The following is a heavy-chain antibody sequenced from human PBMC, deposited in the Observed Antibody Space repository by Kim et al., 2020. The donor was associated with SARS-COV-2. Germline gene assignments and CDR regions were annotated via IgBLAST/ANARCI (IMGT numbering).Heavy chain of an antibody. CDR1: GYSFTSYW. CDR2: IYPNDSYT. Sequence: GESLKISCKGSGYSFTSYWISWVRQMPGKGLEWMGRIYPNDSYTNYSPSFQGHVTISADKSISTAYLQWSILKASDTAMYYCARVWFGELFGLNWFDPWGQGTLVPVSS. V-gene: IGHV5-10-1*01. J-gene: IGHJ5*02. CDR3: ARVWFGELFGLNWFDP. D-gene: IGHD3-10*01.